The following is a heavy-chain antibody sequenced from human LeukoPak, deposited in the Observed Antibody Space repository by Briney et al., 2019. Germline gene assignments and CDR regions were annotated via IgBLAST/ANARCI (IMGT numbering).Heavy chain of an antibody. CDR1: GFTFGDYA. CDR3: TSGVDLAYCGGDCYSGL. V-gene: IGHV3-49*04. J-gene: IGHJ4*02. Sequence: GGSLRLSCTASGFTFGDYAMSWVRQAPGKGLEWVGFIRRKAYGGTTEYAASVKGRFTISRDDSKSIAYLQMNSLKTEDTAVYYCTSGVDLAYCGGDCYSGLWGQGTLVTVSS. D-gene: IGHD2-21*02. CDR2: IRRKAYGGTT.